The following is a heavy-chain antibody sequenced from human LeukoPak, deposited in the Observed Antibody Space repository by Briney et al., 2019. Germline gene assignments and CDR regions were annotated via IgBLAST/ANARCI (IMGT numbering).Heavy chain of an antibody. CDR2: ISTDGRIT. Sequence: RSGGSLRLSCAASGFTVSSIHMVWVRQAPGEGLVWVSRISTDGRITDYADSVKGRFTISRDNAKNTLDLQMNSLRVEDTAVYYCVRAVASNYGNFNYWGQGTLVTVSS. D-gene: IGHD3-10*01. CDR1: GFTVSSIH. CDR3: VRAVASNYGNFNY. J-gene: IGHJ4*02. V-gene: IGHV3-74*01.